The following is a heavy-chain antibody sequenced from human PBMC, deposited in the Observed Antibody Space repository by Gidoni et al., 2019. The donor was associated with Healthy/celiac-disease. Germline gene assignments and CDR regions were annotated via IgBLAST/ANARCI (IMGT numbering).Heavy chain of an antibody. D-gene: IGHD6-13*01. CDR1: GYTFTSYG. CDR3: ARDSIAAAGTSNYYYYGMDV. V-gene: IGHV1-18*01. J-gene: IGHJ6*02. Sequence: QVQLVQSGAEVTKPGASVKVSCKASGYTFTSYGISWVRQAPGQGLEWMGWISAYNGNTNYAQKLQGRVTMTTDTSTSTAYMELRSLRSDDTAVYYCARDSIAAAGTSNYYYYGMDVWGQGTTVTVSS. CDR2: ISAYNGNT.